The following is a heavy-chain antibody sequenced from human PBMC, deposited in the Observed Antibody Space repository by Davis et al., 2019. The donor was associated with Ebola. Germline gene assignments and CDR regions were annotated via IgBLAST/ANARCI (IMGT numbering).Heavy chain of an antibody. CDR2: ISSSSSTI. J-gene: IGHJ4*02. V-gene: IGHV3-48*02. Sequence: GESLKISCAASGFTFSSYSMNWVRQAPGKGLEWVSYISSSSSTIYYADSVKGRFTISRDNAKNSLYLQMNSLRDEDTAVYYCARGVKYYFDYWGQGTLVTVSS. CDR3: ARGVKYYFDY. D-gene: IGHD3-3*01. CDR1: GFTFSSYS.